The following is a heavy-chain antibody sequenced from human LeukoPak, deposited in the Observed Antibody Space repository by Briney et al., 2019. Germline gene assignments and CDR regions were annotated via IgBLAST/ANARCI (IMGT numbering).Heavy chain of an antibody. CDR3: ARGYSNYYGYFNY. D-gene: IGHD4-11*01. CDR1: GFSFSSYS. V-gene: IGHV3-7*01. J-gene: IGHJ4*02. Sequence: GGSLRLSCADSGFSFSSYSMSWVRQAPGKGLEWVANIKQDGSEKYYVDSVKGRFTISRDNAKNSLYLHMNSLRAEDTAVYYCARGYSNYYGYFNYWGQGTLVTVSS. CDR2: IKQDGSEK.